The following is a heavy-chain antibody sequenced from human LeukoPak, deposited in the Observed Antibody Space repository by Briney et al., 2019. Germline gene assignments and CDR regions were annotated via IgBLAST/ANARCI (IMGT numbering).Heavy chain of an antibody. CDR1: GGTFSNYA. CDR3: ARGESYTSSGYYY. D-gene: IGHD3-22*01. J-gene: IGHJ4*02. V-gene: IGHV1-69*05. CDR2: FMLIFGTA. Sequence: SVKVSCKASGGTFSNYAISWVRQAPGQGLEWMGRFMLIFGTANHAQKFQGRVTITTDESTTTAYMELSSLKSEGTAVYYCARGESYTSSGYYYWGQGTLVTVSS.